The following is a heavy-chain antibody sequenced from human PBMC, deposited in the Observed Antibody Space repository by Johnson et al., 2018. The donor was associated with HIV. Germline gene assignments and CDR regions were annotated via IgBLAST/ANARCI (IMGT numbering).Heavy chain of an antibody. V-gene: IGHV3-11*04. CDR2: ISSSGSTI. D-gene: IGHD1-26*01. Sequence: QVQLVESGGGLVKPGGSLRLSCAASGFTFSDYYMSWIRQAPGKGLEWVSYISSSGSTIYYADSVKGRFTISKDNSKNTMYLQMNSLRAEETAVYYCARGKYTGSFKSPYAVDIWRQGTMGNVAS. CDR3: ARGKYTGSFKSPYAVDI. J-gene: IGHJ3*02. CDR1: GFTFSDYY.